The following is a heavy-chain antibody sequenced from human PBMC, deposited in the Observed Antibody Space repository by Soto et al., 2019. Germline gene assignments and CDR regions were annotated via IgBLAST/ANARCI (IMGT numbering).Heavy chain of an antibody. CDR3: ANQDDY. CDR2: ISGSGGST. J-gene: IGHJ4*02. Sequence: GGSLRLSCAASGFTFSSFAMSWVRQAPGKGLEWVSGISGSGGSTYYAVSVKGRFTISRDNSRNALYLQMNSLRVEDTAVYYCANQDDYWGQGTLVTVSS. V-gene: IGHV3-23*01. CDR1: GFTFSSFA.